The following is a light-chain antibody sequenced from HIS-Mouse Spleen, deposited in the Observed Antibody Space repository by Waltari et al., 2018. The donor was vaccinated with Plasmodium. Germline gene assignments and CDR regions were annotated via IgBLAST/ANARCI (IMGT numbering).Light chain of an antibody. V-gene: IGKV1-13*02. CDR1: QDISSA. CDR2: DAS. J-gene: IGKJ5*01. Sequence: AIQLTPSPSSLSASVGDRVTIPCRASQDISSALAWYQQKPGKAPKLLIYDASSLESGVPSRFSGSGSGTDFTLTISSLQPEDFATYYCQQFNSYPFFGQGTRLEIK. CDR3: QQFNSYPF.